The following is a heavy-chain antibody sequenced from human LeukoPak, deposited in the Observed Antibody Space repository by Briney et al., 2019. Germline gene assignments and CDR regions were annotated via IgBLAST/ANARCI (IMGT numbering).Heavy chain of an antibody. Sequence: ASVKVSCKASGYTFTGYYMHWVRQAPGQGLEWMGWINPNSGGTSYAQKFQGRVTMTRDTSISTAYMELSRLRSDDTAVYYCARTHYYGTGSYYPDAFDIWGQGTMVAVSS. J-gene: IGHJ3*02. CDR1: GYTFTGYY. D-gene: IGHD3-10*01. CDR3: ARTHYYGTGSYYPDAFDI. CDR2: INPNSGGT. V-gene: IGHV1-2*02.